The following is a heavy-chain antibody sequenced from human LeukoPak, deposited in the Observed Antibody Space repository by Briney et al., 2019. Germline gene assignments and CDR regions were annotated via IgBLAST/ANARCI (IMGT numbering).Heavy chain of an antibody. J-gene: IGHJ4*02. CDR1: GITLSNYG. CDR2: ISDSGGRT. Sequence: GGSLRLSCAVSGITLSNYGMSWVRQAPGKGLEWVAGISDSGGRTNYADSVKGRFTISRDNAKNSLYLQMNSLRAEDTAVYYCARGAQIGYWGQGTLVTVSS. CDR3: ARGAQIGY. V-gene: IGHV3-23*01.